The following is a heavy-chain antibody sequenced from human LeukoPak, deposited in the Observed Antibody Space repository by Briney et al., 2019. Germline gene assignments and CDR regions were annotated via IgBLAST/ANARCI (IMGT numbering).Heavy chain of an antibody. D-gene: IGHD3-10*01. CDR2: IIPIFGTA. CDR3: ARSPRPSHDGSGSYYPHHFDY. CDR1: GGTFSSYA. V-gene: IGHV1-69*05. Sequence: SVKVSCKASGGTFSSYAISWVRQAPGQGLEWMGGIIPIFGTANYAQKFQGRVTITTDESTSTAYMELSGLRSEDTAVYYCARSPRPSHDGSGSYYPHHFDYWGQGTLVTVSS. J-gene: IGHJ4*02.